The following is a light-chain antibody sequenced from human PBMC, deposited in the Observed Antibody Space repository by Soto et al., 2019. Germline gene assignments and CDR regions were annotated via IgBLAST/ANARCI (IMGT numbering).Light chain of an antibody. CDR1: QSVSSY. V-gene: IGKV3-11*01. CDR2: DAS. CDR3: QQRSNWPPSIT. Sequence: EIVLTQSPATLSLSPGERATLSCRASQSVSSYLAWYQQKPGQAPRLLIYDASNRATVIPARFSGSGSGTYFTLTISSLEPEDFAVYYCQQRSNWPPSITFGQGTRLEIK. J-gene: IGKJ5*01.